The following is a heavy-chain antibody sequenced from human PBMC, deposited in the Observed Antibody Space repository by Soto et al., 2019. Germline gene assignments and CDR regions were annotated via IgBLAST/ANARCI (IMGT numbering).Heavy chain of an antibody. CDR2: IYYRGNT. Sequence: SETLSLICTVSGGSIGTYYWSWIRQPPGKGLEWIGYIYYRGNTDYNPSLKSRVTISLDTSKNQFSLKLSSVTAADTAVYYRARAEDYGGTEPQFDYWGQGTLVTVSS. CDR3: ARAEDYGGTEPQFDY. CDR1: GGSIGTYY. D-gene: IGHD4-17*01. J-gene: IGHJ4*02. V-gene: IGHV4-59*01.